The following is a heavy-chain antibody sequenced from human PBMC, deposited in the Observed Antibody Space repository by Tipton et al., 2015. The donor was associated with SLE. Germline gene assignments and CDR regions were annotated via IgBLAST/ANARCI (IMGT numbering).Heavy chain of an antibody. J-gene: IGHJ4*02. V-gene: IGHV1-18*01. CDR1: GYTFTSYG. CDR3: ARVALSGYSYGLYYFDY. D-gene: IGHD5-18*01. Sequence: QLVQSGAEVKKPGASVKVSCKASGYTFTSYGISWVRQAPGQGLEWMGWISAYNGNTNYAQKLQGRVTMTPDTSTSTAYMELRSLRSDDTAVYYCARVALSGYSYGLYYFDYWGQGTLVTVSS. CDR2: ISAYNGNT.